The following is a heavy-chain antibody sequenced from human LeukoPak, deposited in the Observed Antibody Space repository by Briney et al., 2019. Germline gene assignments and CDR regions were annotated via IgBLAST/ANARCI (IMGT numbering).Heavy chain of an antibody. Sequence: ASVKVSCKASGYTFSRYDINWVRQATGQGLEWMGWMNPNSGNTGYAEKFQGRVTIARDTSMNTAYMDLSSLRSDDSAVYYCARGFFPPAITMVRGITEAQFDYWGQGTLVTVSS. CDR3: ARGFFPPAITMVRGITEAQFDY. CDR1: GYTFSRYD. V-gene: IGHV1-8*03. CDR2: MNPNSGNT. J-gene: IGHJ4*02. D-gene: IGHD3-10*01.